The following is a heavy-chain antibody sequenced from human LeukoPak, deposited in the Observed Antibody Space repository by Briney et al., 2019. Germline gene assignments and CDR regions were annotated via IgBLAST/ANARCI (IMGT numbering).Heavy chain of an antibody. J-gene: IGHJ5*02. Sequence: SETLSLTCAVSGGSISSSNWWSWVRQPPGKGLEWIGEINHSGSTNYNPSLKSRVTISIDKSKNQFSLKLSFVTAADTAVYYCARYNYDSGSYSNWFDPWGQGTLVAVSS. CDR2: INHSGST. V-gene: IGHV4-4*02. CDR1: GGSISSSNW. CDR3: ARYNYDSGSYSNWFDP. D-gene: IGHD3-10*01.